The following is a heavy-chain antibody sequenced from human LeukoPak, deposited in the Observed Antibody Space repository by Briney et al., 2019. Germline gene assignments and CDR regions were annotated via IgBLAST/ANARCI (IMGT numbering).Heavy chain of an antibody. V-gene: IGHV4-4*07. CDR3: ARFYVRYFDY. CDR1: DGSISSYY. CDR2: ISSSGST. Sequence: SETLSLTCTVSDGSISSYYRSWIRQPAGKGLEWIGRISSSGSTNYNPSLKSRVTMSIDTSKNQFSLKLSSVTAADTAVYYCARFYVRYFDYWGQGTLVTVSS. D-gene: IGHD2-8*01. J-gene: IGHJ4*02.